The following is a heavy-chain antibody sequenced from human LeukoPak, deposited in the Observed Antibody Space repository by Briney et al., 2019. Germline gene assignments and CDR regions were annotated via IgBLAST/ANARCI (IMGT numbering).Heavy chain of an antibody. CDR3: AKGTGGFDY. CDR1: GFTFSIFG. CDR2: ITNSGGST. Sequence: PGGSLRLSCAASGFTFSIFGMSWVRQAPGKGLEWVSGITNSGGSTYYADSVKGRFTISRDNSKNTLYLQMNSLRAEDTAVYFCAKGTGGFDYWGQGTLVTVSS. J-gene: IGHJ4*02. D-gene: IGHD2-8*02. V-gene: IGHV3-23*01.